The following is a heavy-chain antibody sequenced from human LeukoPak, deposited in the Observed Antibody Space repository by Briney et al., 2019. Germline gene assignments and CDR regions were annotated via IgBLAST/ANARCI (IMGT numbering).Heavy chain of an antibody. V-gene: IGHV1-46*01. Sequence: ASAKVSCKASGYSFPSYFMHWVRQAPGQGLEWMGIINPTGGSTTYAQKFQGRVTMTRDTSTSTVYMELSSLRSDDTAVYYCARTAARRFDYRGQGTLVTVSS. CDR3: ARTAARRFDY. D-gene: IGHD6-6*01. CDR1: GYSFPSYF. J-gene: IGHJ4*02. CDR2: INPTGGST.